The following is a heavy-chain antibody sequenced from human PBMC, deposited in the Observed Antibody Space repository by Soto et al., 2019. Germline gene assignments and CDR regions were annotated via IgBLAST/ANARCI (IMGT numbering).Heavy chain of an antibody. D-gene: IGHD2-21*02. V-gene: IGHV4-30-4*01. Sequence: SETLSLTCTVSGGSISSGDYYWSWIRQPPGKGLEWIGYIYYSGSTYYNPSLKSRVTISVDTSKNQFSLKLSSVTAADTAVYYCARAVCGGDCYHYYYYGMDVWGQGTTVTVSS. CDR3: ARAVCGGDCYHYYYYGMDV. J-gene: IGHJ6*02. CDR2: IYYSGST. CDR1: GGSISSGDYY.